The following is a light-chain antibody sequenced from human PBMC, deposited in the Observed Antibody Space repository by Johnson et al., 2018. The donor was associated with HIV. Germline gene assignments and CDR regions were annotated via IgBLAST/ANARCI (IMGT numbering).Light chain of an antibody. V-gene: IGLV1-51*01. CDR1: SSNIGNNY. CDR2: DNN. J-gene: IGLJ1*01. Sequence: QSVLTQPPSVSAAPGQKVTISCCGSSSNIGNNYVSWYQQLPGTAPKLLIYDNNKRPSGIPDRFSGSKSGPSATLGVTGLQTGDEADYFCGTWDSSLSAYVFGTGTKVTVL. CDR3: GTWDSSLSAYV.